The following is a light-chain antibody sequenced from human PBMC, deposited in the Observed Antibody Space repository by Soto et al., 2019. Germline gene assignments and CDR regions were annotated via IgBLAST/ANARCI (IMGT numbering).Light chain of an antibody. V-gene: IGKV3-20*01. CDR3: QQYSDSPPT. CDR2: GAS. CDR1: QRVSARY. Sequence: IVCTQSPGTLCLSPGDRATLSCRASQRVSARYLAWYHQKPGQAPRLLIFGASDRATGIPDRFSGSGSGTDFTLTIDRLEPEDFAMYYCQQYSDSPPTFGQGTKVDIK. J-gene: IGKJ1*01.